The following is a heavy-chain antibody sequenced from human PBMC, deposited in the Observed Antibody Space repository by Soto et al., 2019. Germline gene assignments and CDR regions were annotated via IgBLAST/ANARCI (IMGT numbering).Heavy chain of an antibody. V-gene: IGHV4-59*01. D-gene: IGHD3-16*01. J-gene: IGHJ6*03. CDR1: GGSISSYY. CDR3: ARGDRDLYYYYNYMDV. CDR2: IYYSGST. Sequence: SETLSLTCTVSGGSISSYYWSWIRQPPGKGLEWIGYIYYSGSTNYNPSLKSRVTISVDTSKNQFSLKLSSVTAADTAVYYCARGDRDLYYYYNYMDVWGKGTTVTVSS.